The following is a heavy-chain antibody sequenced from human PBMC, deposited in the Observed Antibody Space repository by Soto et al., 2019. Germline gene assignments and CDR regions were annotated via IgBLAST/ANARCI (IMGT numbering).Heavy chain of an antibody. J-gene: IGHJ4*02. CDR3: ARETGDY. V-gene: IGHV4-59*01. CDR2: IYYSGCT. CDR1: GGSISSYY. Sequence: QVQLQESGPGLVKPSETLSLTCTVSGGSISSYYWSWIRQPPGKGLEWIGYIYYSGCTNYNPSLKGRVPISVDTAKNQFSLKLSSVTAADTAVYYCARETGDYCGQGTLVTVSS.